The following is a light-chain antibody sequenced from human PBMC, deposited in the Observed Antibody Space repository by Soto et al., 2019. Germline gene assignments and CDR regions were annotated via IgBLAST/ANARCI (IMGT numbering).Light chain of an antibody. CDR3: QQSYTTPFT. CDR2: AAS. Sequence: DIQMTQSPSSLSASVGDRVTITCRANQTITTFLNWYQHKPGKAPALLIYAASYLQRGVPSRFSASGSGTEFTLTVSSLEPEDFSTYYCQQSYTTPFTFVPGTQVVFK. V-gene: IGKV1-39*01. J-gene: IGKJ3*01. CDR1: QTITTF.